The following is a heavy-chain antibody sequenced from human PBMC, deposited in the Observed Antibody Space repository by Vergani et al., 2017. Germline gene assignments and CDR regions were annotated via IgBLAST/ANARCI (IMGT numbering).Heavy chain of an antibody. D-gene: IGHD3-10*01. V-gene: IGHV4-4*03. Sequence: QVQLQESGPGLVKPPGTLSLTCAVSGGSISSSNWWSWVRQPPGKGLEWIGEIYHSGSTNYNPSLKSRVTISVDKSKNQFPLKLSSVTAADTAVYYCARVDTMVRGVKGGYFDYWGQGTLVTVSS. CDR2: IYHSGST. CDR3: ARVDTMVRGVKGGYFDY. J-gene: IGHJ4*02. CDR1: GGSISSSNW.